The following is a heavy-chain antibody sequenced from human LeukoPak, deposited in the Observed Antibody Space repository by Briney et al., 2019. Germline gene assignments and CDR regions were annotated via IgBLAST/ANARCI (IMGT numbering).Heavy chain of an antibody. CDR3: ARVSGLVTMIVVVIGGTFDY. CDR1: GYTFTSYG. Sequence: ASVKVSCKASGYTFTSYGIIWVRQAPGQGLEWMGWISAYNGNTNYAQKLQGRVTMTTDTSTSTAYMELRSLRSDDTAVYYCARVSGLVTMIVVVIGGTFDYWGQRTLVTVSS. J-gene: IGHJ4*02. D-gene: IGHD3-22*01. V-gene: IGHV1-18*01. CDR2: ISAYNGNT.